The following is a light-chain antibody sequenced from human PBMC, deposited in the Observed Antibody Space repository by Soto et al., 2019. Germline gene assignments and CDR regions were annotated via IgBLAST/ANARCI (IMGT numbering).Light chain of an antibody. CDR1: QDISNY. CDR2: DAS. V-gene: IGKV1-33*01. Sequence: DIQMTHSPSSLSASVGDRVTITFQASQDISNYLNWYQQKPGKAPKLLIYDASNLETGVPSRLSGSGSGTDFTFTISSLQPEDIATYYCQQYDNLPLTFGGGTKVDIK. J-gene: IGKJ4*01. CDR3: QQYDNLPLT.